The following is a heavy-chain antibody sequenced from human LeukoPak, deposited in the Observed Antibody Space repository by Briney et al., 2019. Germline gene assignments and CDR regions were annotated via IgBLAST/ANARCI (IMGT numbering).Heavy chain of an antibody. CDR3: ARERPTDNAFDV. Sequence: ASVKVSCKASDYTFTNYGISWVRQAPGQRLEWMGWISAHYGNTNYAQKLQGRVTMTTDTSTSTVYMELRSLRSDDTAVYYCARERPTDNAFDVWGQGTMVTVSS. CDR2: ISAHYGNT. J-gene: IGHJ3*01. V-gene: IGHV1-18*01. D-gene: IGHD4-17*01. CDR1: DYTFTNYG.